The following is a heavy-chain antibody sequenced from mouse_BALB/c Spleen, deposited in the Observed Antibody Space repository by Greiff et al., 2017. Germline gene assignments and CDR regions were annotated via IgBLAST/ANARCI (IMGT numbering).Heavy chain of an antibody. V-gene: IGHV1-54*01. D-gene: IGHD1-3*01. CDR2: INPGSGGT. Sequence: QVQLQQSGAELVRPGTSVKVSCKASGYAFTNYLIEWVKQRPGQGLEWIGVINPGSGGTNYNEKFKGKATLTADKSSSAAYMQLSSLTSDDSAVYFGTREGKGNMDVWGAGTTVTVSS. CDR1: GYAFTNYL. J-gene: IGHJ1*01. CDR3: TREGKGNMDV.